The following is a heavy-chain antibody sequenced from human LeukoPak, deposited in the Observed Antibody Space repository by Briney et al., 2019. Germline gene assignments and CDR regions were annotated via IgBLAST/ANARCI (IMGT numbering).Heavy chain of an antibody. CDR2: ISGSGGST. D-gene: IGHD6-19*01. CDR1: GFTFSSYA. CDR3: AKDSAVAGTNWFDP. V-gene: IGHV3-23*01. Sequence: PGGSLRLSCAASGFTFSSYAMSWVRQAPGKGLEWVSAISGSGGSTYYADSVKGRFTISRDNSKNTLYLQMNSLRAEDTAVHYCAKDSAVAGTNWFDPWGQGTLLTVSS. J-gene: IGHJ5*02.